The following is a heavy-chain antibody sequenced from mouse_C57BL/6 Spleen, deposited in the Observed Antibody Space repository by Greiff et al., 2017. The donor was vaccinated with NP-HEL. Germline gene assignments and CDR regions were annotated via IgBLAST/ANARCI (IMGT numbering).Heavy chain of an antibody. D-gene: IGHD2-3*01. CDR1: GFTFSDYG. Sequence: EVKLVESGGGLVKPGGSLKLSCAASGFTFSDYGMHWVRQAPEKGLEWVAYISSGSSTIYSAATVKGRFTISRANANNTPFLPVTRLMSEDTAMYYCARGGYYDYYAMDYWGQGTSVTVSS. CDR3: ARGGYYDYYAMDY. CDR2: ISSGSSTI. V-gene: IGHV5-17*01. J-gene: IGHJ4*01.